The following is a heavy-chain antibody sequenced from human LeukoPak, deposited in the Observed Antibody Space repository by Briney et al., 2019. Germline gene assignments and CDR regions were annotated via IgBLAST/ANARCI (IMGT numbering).Heavy chain of an antibody. V-gene: IGHV5-51*01. J-gene: IGHJ4*02. Sequence: GESLKISCKGSGYSFTSYWIGWVRPMPGKGLEWMGIIYPGDSDTRYSPSFQGQVIISADKSISTAYLQWSSLKASDTAMYYCGRHYYDSSGYYYVDFWGQGTLVTVS. CDR3: GRHYYDSSGYYYVDF. CDR2: IYPGDSDT. D-gene: IGHD3-22*01. CDR1: GYSFTSYW.